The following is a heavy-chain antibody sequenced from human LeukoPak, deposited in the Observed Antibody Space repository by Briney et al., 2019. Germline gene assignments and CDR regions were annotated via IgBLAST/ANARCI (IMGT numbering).Heavy chain of an antibody. D-gene: IGHD2-15*01. CDR2: IYYSGST. CDR3: ARGQVAATGNWFDP. V-gene: IGHV4-39*07. CDR1: GGSISSSSYY. J-gene: IGHJ5*02. Sequence: SETLSLTCTVSGGSISSSSYYWGWIRQPPGKGLEWIGSIYYSGSTYYNPSPKSRVTISVDTSKNQFSLKLSSVTAADTAVYYCARGQVAATGNWFDPWGQGTLVTVSS.